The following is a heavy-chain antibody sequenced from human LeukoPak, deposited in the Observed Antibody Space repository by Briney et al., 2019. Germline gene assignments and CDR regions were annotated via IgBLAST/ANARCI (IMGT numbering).Heavy chain of an antibody. CDR1: GGTFSSYA. D-gene: IGHD2-2*01. CDR2: IIPIFGTA. J-gene: IGHJ3*02. CDR3: ARAVRFVVVPAHAFDI. V-gene: IGHV1-69*05. Sequence: SVKVSCKASGGTFSSYAISWVRQAPGQGLEWMGGIIPIFGTANYAQKFQGRVTITTDESTSTAYMELSSLRSEDTAVYYCARAVRFVVVPAHAFDIWGQGTMVTVSS.